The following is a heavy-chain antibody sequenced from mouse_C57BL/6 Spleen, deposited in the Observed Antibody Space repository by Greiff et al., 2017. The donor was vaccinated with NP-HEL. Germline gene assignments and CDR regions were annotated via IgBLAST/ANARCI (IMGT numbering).Heavy chain of an antibody. CDR2: IDPENGDT. D-gene: IGHD2-2*01. CDR3: TTLSTMATTAY. V-gene: IGHV14-4*01. J-gene: IGHJ3*01. Sequence: EVKLQESGAELVRPGASVKLSCTASGFNIKDDYMHWVKQRPEQGLEWIGWIDPENGDTEYASKFQGKATITADTSSNTAYLQLSSLTSEDTAVYYCTTLSTMATTAYWGQGTLVTVSA. CDR1: GFNIKDDY.